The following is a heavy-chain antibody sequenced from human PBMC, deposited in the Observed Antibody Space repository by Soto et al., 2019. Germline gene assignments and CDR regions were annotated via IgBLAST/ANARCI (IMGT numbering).Heavy chain of an antibody. CDR2: ISSSSSNT. CDR1: GFTFSDYY. CDR3: AKDYRRVGIPAGVADSPTLSFPLDH. J-gene: IGHJ4*02. V-gene: IGHV3-11*05. Sequence: PGGSLRLSCAASGFTFSDYYMSWIRQAPGKGLEWISYISSSSSNTYYADSVKGRFTISRDNSKNTLYLQMNSLRAEDTAVYYCAKDYRRVGIPAGVADSPTLSFPLDHWGLGTLVTVSS. D-gene: IGHD6-19*01.